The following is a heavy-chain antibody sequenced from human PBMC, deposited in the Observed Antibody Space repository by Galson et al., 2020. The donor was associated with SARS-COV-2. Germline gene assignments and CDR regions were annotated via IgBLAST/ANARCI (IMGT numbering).Heavy chain of an antibody. CDR1: GGSISSYY. Sequence: ETSETLSLTCTVPGGSISSYYWSWIRQPAGKGLEWIGRIYTSGSTNYNPSLKSRVTMSVDTSKNQFSLKLSSVTAADTAVYYCARDSDYYDFWSGYYYGMDVWGQGTTVTVSS. D-gene: IGHD3-3*01. J-gene: IGHJ6*02. V-gene: IGHV4-4*07. CDR2: IYTSGST. CDR3: ARDSDYYDFWSGYYYGMDV.